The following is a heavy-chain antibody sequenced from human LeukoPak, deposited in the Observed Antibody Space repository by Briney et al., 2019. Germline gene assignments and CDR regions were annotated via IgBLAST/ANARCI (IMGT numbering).Heavy chain of an antibody. V-gene: IGHV4-59*02. D-gene: IGHD5-18*01. CDR3: AREKVKTAMVTSPRKYYYYMDV. CDR1: GGSVTDYY. CDR2: IYYTGT. J-gene: IGHJ6*03. Sequence: SETLSLTCTVSGGSVTDYYWSWIRQSPGKGLEWIGYIYYTGTSYNPSLKSRVTISADTSKNQFSLKLSSVTAADTAVYYCAREKVKTAMVTSPRKYYYYMDVWGKGTTVTVSS.